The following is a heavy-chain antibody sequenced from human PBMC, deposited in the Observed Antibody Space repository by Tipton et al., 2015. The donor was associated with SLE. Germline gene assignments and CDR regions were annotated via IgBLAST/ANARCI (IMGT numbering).Heavy chain of an antibody. Sequence: LRLSCTVSGGSISSHYLSWIRQPPGKGLEWIGEINHSGSTNYNPSLKSRVTISVDTSKNQFSLKLSSVTAADTAVYYCASQGYSSSYWGQGTLVTVSS. V-gene: IGHV4-34*01. D-gene: IGHD6-6*01. CDR2: INHSGST. CDR1: GGSISSHY. CDR3: ASQGYSSSY. J-gene: IGHJ4*02.